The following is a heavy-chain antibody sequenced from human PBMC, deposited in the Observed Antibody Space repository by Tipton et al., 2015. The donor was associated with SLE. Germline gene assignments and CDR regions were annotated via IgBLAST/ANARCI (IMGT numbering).Heavy chain of an antibody. CDR3: AGGTGAYFDH. J-gene: IGHJ4*02. Sequence: SLRLSCAASGFTFHNYWMHWIRQAPGKGLEWVSYISSNGKTIYYGDSVQGRFTISRDNAKNTLYLQMNRLRVEDTAVYYCAGGTGAYFDHWGQGTLVTVSS. V-gene: IGHV3-11*04. CDR2: ISSNGKTI. D-gene: IGHD3-16*01. CDR1: GFTFHNYW.